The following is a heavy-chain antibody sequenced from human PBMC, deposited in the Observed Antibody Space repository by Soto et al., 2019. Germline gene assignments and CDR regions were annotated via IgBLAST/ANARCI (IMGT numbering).Heavy chain of an antibody. CDR3: ARMGGGGGSCLDY. CDR2: IYYSGST. J-gene: IGHJ4*02. V-gene: IGHV4-39*01. Sequence: SETLSLTCTVSGGSISSSSYYWGWIRQPPGKGLEWIGSIYYSGSTYYNPSLKSRVTISVDTSKNQFSLKLSSVTAADTAVYYCARMGGGGGSCLDYWGQGTLVTVSS. D-gene: IGHD2-15*01. CDR1: GGSISSSSYY.